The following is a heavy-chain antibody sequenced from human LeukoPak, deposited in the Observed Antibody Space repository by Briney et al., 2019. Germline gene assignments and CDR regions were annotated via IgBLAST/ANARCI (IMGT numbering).Heavy chain of an antibody. D-gene: IGHD6-19*01. J-gene: IGHJ4*02. CDR2: ISGSGNRA. Sequence: GGSLRLSCAASRFTFSTYGMNWVRQTPGKGLEWVSAISGSGNRAYHADSVKGRFTISRDNSKNTLFLQMNSLRAEDTAVYYCAKDGYTEWLGLYYFDYWGQGTLVTVSS. V-gene: IGHV3-23*01. CDR3: AKDGYTEWLGLYYFDY. CDR1: RFTFSTYG.